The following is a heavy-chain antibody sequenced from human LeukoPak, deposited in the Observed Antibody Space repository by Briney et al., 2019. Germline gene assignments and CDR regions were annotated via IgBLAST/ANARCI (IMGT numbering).Heavy chain of an antibody. J-gene: IGHJ4*02. V-gene: IGHV4-39*07. CDR2: FYYRGTT. CDR1: GDSISSSTYS. Sequence: PSETLSLTCTVSGDSISSSTYSWAWIRQPPGKGLECVGTFYYRGTTYYNPSLKSRLTISVDTSKNQFSLKLSSVTAADTAVYYCARDPPFHVVTAINWVQGTLVTVSS. D-gene: IGHD2-21*02. CDR3: ARDPPFHVVTAIN.